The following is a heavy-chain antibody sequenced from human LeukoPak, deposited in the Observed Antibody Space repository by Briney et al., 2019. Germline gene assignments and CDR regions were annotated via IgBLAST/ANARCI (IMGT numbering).Heavy chain of an antibody. V-gene: IGHV4-34*01. CDR1: GGSFSGYY. Sequence: PSETLCLTCAVYGGSFSGYYWSWIRQPPGKGLEWIGEINHSGSTNYNPSLKSRVTISVDTSKNQFSLKLSSVTAADTAVYYCARGRWIAAVQRSCYFDRCSRRTLVTVSS. CDR3: ARGRWIAAVQRSCYFDR. CDR2: INHSGST. J-gene: IGHJ2*01. D-gene: IGHD6-6*01.